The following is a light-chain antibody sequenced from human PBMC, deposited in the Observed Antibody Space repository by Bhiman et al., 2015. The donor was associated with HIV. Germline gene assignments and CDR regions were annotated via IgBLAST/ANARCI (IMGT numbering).Light chain of an antibody. J-gene: IGLJ1*01. CDR1: SSDIGDYNY. V-gene: IGLV2-14*03. CDR2: DVT. CDR3: SSYTSSSAYV. Sequence: QSALTQPASVSGSPGQSITISCTGTSSDIGDYNYVSWYQQHPGKAPKLMIYDVTYRPSGVSNRFSGSKSGNTASLTISGLQAEDEADYYCSSYTSSSAYVFGTGTKVTVL.